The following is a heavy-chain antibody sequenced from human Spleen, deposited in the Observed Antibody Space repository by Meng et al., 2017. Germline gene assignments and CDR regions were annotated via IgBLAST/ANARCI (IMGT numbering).Heavy chain of an antibody. CDR2: ISGSGLSV. CDR3: ARDGYSYGFDFFDY. D-gene: IGHD5-18*01. CDR1: GFTFSSYE. J-gene: IGHJ4*02. V-gene: IGHV3-48*03. Sequence: GESLKISCAASGFTFSSYEMNWVRQAPGKGLEWISHISGSGLSVYYADSVKGRFTISRDDAKNSVFLQMNSLRAEDTAVYYCARDGYSYGFDFFDYWGQGTLVTVSS.